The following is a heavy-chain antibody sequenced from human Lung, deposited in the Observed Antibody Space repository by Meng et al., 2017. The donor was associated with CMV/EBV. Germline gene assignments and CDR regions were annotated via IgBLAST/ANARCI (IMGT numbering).Heavy chain of an antibody. D-gene: IGHD6-19*01. J-gene: IGHJ4*02. CDR1: GGSISSRSFY. V-gene: IGHV4-61*02. Sequence: QAHLAESGPGRVKPSQTLSLTCTVSGGSISSRSFYWNWIRQPAGKGLEWIGRLYATGSTNYNPSLESRATISVDTSKNQFSLRLDSVTAADTAVYYCARGPYSTGWSDFWGQGSLVTVSS. CDR2: LYATGST. CDR3: ARGPYSTGWSDF.